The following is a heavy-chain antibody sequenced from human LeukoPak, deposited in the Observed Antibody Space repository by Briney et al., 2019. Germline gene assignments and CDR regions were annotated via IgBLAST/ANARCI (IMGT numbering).Heavy chain of an antibody. CDR1: GYTFTSYG. CDR3: ARLGYCSGGSCAYYYYGMDV. Sequence: ASVKVSCKASGYTFTSYGISWVRQAPGQGLEWMGWISAYNGNTNYAQKLQGRATMTTDTSTSTAYMELRSLRSDDTAVYYCARLGYCSGGSCAYYYYGMDVWGQGTTVTVSS. J-gene: IGHJ6*02. V-gene: IGHV1-18*01. D-gene: IGHD2-15*01. CDR2: ISAYNGNT.